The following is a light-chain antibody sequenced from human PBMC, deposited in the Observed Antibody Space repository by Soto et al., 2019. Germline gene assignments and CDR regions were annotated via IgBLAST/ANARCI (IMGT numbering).Light chain of an antibody. CDR2: CNN. CDR1: SSNIGSNY. CDR3: AAWDDSLSGHYV. V-gene: IGLV1-47*02. Sequence: QPVLTQPPSASGTPGQRVTISCSGSSSNIGSNYVYWYQHLPGTAPKLLIYCNNQRPSGVPDRFSGSKSGTSASLAISGLRSEDEADYYCAAWDDSLSGHYVFGTGTKVTVL. J-gene: IGLJ1*01.